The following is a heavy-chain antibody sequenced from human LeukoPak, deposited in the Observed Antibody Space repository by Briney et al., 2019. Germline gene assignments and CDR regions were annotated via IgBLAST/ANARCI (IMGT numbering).Heavy chain of an antibody. Sequence: PSETLSLTCTVSGYSISSGYYWGWIRQPPGKGLEWIGSIYHSGSTYYNPSLKSRVTISVDTSKNQFSLKLSSVTAADTAVYYCATTITMVRGVIGYWGQGTLVTVSS. CDR3: ATTITMVRGVIGY. D-gene: IGHD3-10*01. V-gene: IGHV4-38-2*02. CDR1: GYSISSGYY. CDR2: IYHSGST. J-gene: IGHJ4*02.